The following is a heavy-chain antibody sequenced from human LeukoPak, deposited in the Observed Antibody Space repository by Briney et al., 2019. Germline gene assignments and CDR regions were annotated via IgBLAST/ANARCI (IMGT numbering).Heavy chain of an antibody. CDR3: ARGGYCSSTSCYLDY. V-gene: IGHV4-38-2*02. D-gene: IGHD2-2*01. J-gene: IGHJ4*02. CDR2: IYHSGST. CDR1: SYSISSGYY. Sequence: SETLSLTCTVSSYSISSGYYWGWIRQPPGKGLEWIGSIYHSGSTYYNPSLKSRVTISVDRSKNQFSLNLSSVTAADTAVYYCARGGYCSSTSCYLDYWGQGTLVTVSS.